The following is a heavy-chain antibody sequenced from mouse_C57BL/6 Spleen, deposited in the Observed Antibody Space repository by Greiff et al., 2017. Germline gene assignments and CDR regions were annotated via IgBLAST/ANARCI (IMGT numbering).Heavy chain of an antibody. V-gene: IGHV5-12*01. J-gene: IGHJ2*01. Sequence: EVQLVESGGGLVQPGGSLKLSCAASGFTFSDYYMYWVRQTPEKRLEWVAYISNGGGSTYYPDTVKGRFTISRDNAKNTLYLQMSRLKSEDRAMYYCARGGYWGYYFDYWGQGTTLTVSS. D-gene: IGHD4-1*01. CDR2: ISNGGGST. CDR3: ARGGYWGYYFDY. CDR1: GFTFSDYY.